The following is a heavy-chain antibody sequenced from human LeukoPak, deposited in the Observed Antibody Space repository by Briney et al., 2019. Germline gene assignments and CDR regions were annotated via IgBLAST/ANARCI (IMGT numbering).Heavy chain of an antibody. Sequence: PGGSLRLSCAASGFTVSSNYMSWVRQAPGKGLEWVSVIYSGGSTYYADSVKGRFTISRDNSKNTLYLQMNSLRAEDTAVYYCATPMVRGVNMKHFDYWGQGTLVTVSS. D-gene: IGHD3-10*01. CDR1: GFTVSSNY. J-gene: IGHJ4*02. CDR3: ATPMVRGVNMKHFDY. CDR2: IYSGGST. V-gene: IGHV3-53*01.